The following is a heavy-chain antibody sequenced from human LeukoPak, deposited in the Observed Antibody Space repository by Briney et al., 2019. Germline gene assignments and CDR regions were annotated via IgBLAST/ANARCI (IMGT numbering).Heavy chain of an antibody. CDR2: IHYSGRF. J-gene: IGHJ5*02. V-gene: IGHV4-39*07. CDR3: ARVLGSGSYRSPSRAYNWFDP. D-gene: IGHD3-10*01. Sequence: SETLSLTCTVSGDSISSSTYYWGWIRQPPGKGLEWIGSIHYSGRFYYNPSLKSRVIISVATSKNQFSLNLSSVTAADTAVYYCARVLGSGSYRSPSRAYNWFDPWGQGTLVTVSS. CDR1: GDSISSSTYY.